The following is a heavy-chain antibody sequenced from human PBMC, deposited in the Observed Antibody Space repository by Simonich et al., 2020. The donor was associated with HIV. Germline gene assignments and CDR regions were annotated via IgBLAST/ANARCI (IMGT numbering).Heavy chain of an antibody. Sequence: VQLVQSGAELKKPGASVKVSCTASGYTFTDYYIHWVRQSPGQGLEWMGRINPNSGGKNYAQKFQGRVTMTRDTSISTAYMELSRLRSDDTAVYYCARDPNSSGYYTGGWFDPWGQGTLVTVFS. V-gene: IGHV1-2*06. CDR3: ARDPNSSGYYTGGWFDP. D-gene: IGHD3-3*01. J-gene: IGHJ5*02. CDR2: INPNSGGK. CDR1: GYTFTDYY.